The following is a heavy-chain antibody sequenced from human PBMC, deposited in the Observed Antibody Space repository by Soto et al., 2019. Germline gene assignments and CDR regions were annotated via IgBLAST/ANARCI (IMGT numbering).Heavy chain of an antibody. CDR1: GGTFSSYA. D-gene: IGHD2-2*01. V-gene: IGHV1-69*01. CDR3: ARSQGSSTSLEIYYYYYYGMDV. Sequence: QVQLVQSGAEVKKPGSSVKVSCKASGGTFSSYAISWVRQPPGQGLEWMGGIIPISDTTNYAQKFQGRVTITADESTSTAYMELSSLRSEDTAVYYCARSQGSSTSLEIYYYYYYGMDVWGQGTTVTVSS. J-gene: IGHJ6*02. CDR2: IIPISDTT.